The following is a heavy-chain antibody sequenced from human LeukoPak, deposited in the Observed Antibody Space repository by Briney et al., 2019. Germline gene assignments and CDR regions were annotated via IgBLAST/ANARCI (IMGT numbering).Heavy chain of an antibody. CDR3: TRRPYQSLWMNLRPRPDYYYYMDV. D-gene: IGHD6-6*01. Sequence: PGGSLRLSCTGSGFTFGDYHVSWVRQAPGKGLEWVGFIRSKGFGGTTEYAASVKGRFTISRDDSKSSAYLQMNSLKTEDTAMYYCTRRPYQSLWMNLRPRPDYYYYMDVWGKGTTVTVSS. V-gene: IGHV3-49*04. CDR1: GFTFGDYH. CDR2: IRSKGFGGTT. J-gene: IGHJ6*03.